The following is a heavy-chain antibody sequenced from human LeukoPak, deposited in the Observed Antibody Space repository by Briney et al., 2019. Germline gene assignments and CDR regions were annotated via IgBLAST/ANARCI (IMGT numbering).Heavy chain of an antibody. CDR1: GYTFTGYY. Sequence: ASVKVSCKASGYTFTGYYMHWVRQAPGQGLEWMGWINPNSGGTNYAQKFQGRVTMTRDTSISTAYMELSRLRSDDTAVYYCAKEFGYNWNPLDYWGQGTLVTVSS. CDR2: INPNSGGT. CDR3: AKEFGYNWNPLDY. J-gene: IGHJ4*02. V-gene: IGHV1-2*02. D-gene: IGHD1-20*01.